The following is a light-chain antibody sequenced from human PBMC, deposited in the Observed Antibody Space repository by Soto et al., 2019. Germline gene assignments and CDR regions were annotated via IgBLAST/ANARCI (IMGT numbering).Light chain of an antibody. CDR1: QSISNY. CDR3: QQSYSTPPSYN. CDR2: AAS. Sequence: DIQMTQSPSSLSASVGDRVTITCRASQSISNYLNWYQQKPGKAPNLLIYAASSLQSGVPSRFSGSGSGTDFTLTISSLQPEDFATYYCQQSYSTPPSYNFGQGTKLEIK. V-gene: IGKV1-39*01. J-gene: IGKJ2*01.